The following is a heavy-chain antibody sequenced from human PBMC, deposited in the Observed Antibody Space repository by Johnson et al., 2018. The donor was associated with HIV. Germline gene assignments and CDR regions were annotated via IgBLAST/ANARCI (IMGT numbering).Heavy chain of an antibody. CDR3: ARDLVVGDHSTPLSHAFDI. CDR1: GFIVGTKY. Sequence: VQLVESGGGLIQPGGSLRLSCAASGFIVGTKYMSWVRQAPGKGLEWVSVIYSGGNTYYADTVKGRFTISRDSSKNTLYLQMNNLRAEDTAVYYCARDLVVGDHSTPLSHAFDIWGQGTMVTVSS. V-gene: IGHV3-53*01. D-gene: IGHD1-26*01. CDR2: IYSGGNT. J-gene: IGHJ3*02.